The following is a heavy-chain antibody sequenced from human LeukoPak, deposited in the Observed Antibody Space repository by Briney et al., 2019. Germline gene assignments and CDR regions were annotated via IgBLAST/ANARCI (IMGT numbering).Heavy chain of an antibody. D-gene: IGHD2-2*01. Sequence: ASVKVSCKASGYTFTGYYMHWVRQAPGQGLEWMGWINPNSGGTNYAQKFQGRFTMTRDTSISTAYMELSRLRSDDTAVYYCAREPRATVVPAASYYYYGMDVWGQGTTVTVSS. CDR1: GYTFTGYY. V-gene: IGHV1-2*02. CDR2: INPNSGGT. J-gene: IGHJ6*02. CDR3: AREPRATVVPAASYYYYGMDV.